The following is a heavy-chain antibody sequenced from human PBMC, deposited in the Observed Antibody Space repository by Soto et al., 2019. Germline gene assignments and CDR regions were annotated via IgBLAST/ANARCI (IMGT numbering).Heavy chain of an antibody. V-gene: IGHV4-30-4*01. J-gene: IGHJ4*02. D-gene: IGHD1-1*01. Sequence: SETLSLTCTVSGGSISSGDYYWSWIRQPPGKGLEWIGYIYYSGSTYYNPSLKSRVTISVDTSKNQFSLKLSSVTAADTAVYYWARGSGGSVGTTDYWGQGTLVTVSS. CDR3: ARGSGGSVGTTDY. CDR2: IYYSGST. CDR1: GGSISSGDYY.